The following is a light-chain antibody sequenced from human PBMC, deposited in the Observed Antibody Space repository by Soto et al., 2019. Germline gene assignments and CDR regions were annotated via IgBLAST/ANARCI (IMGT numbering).Light chain of an antibody. CDR2: DDS. V-gene: IGLV3-21*02. CDR1: NIGSKN. CDR3: QVWDTGNEVVV. Sequence: SYELTQPPSVSVAPGQTASITCEGNNIGSKNVHWYQQKSGQAPLLVVYDDSDRPSGIPERFSGSNSGNTATLTISRVEAGDAADYSCQVWDTGNEVVVFGGGTKLTVL. J-gene: IGLJ2*01.